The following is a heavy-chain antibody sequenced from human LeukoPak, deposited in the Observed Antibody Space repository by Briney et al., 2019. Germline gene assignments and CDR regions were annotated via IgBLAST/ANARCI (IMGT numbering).Heavy chain of an antibody. CDR3: ARDGLWIQNSFDI. Sequence: SETLSLTCTVSGGSISSSNYYWGWIRQPPGKGLEWIGSINYSGNTYYNPSLKSRLTVSVRTSMNQFSLRLRSVTAADTAVYYCARDGLWIQNSFDIWGQGTMVTVSS. J-gene: IGHJ3*02. CDR2: INYSGNT. CDR1: GGSISSSNYY. D-gene: IGHD5-18*01. V-gene: IGHV4-39*07.